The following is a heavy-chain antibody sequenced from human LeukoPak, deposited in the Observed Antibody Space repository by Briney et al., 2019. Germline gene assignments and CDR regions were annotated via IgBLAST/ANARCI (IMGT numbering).Heavy chain of an antibody. V-gene: IGHV3-30*02. J-gene: IGHJ4*02. D-gene: IGHD2-15*01. Sequence: PGGSLRLSCAASGFTFSSYGMHWVRQAPGKGLEWVAFIRYDGSNKYYADSVKGRFTISRDNSKNTLYLQMNSLRAEDTAVYYCARDSFLCSGGSCYSSNPYYWGQGTLVTVSS. CDR1: GFTFSSYG. CDR2: IRYDGSNK. CDR3: ARDSFLCSGGSCYSSNPYY.